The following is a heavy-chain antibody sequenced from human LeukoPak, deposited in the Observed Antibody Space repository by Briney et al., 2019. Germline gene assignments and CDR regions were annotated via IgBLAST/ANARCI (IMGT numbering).Heavy chain of an antibody. V-gene: IGHV5-51*01. CDR1: GYSFSDYW. Sequence: GESLKISCKASGYSFSDYWIAWVRQMPGKGLEWMGIIYPGDSDTRYSPSFQGQVTISADKSISTAYLQWSSLKASDTAMYYCARQIAVPRLDSYYFDYWGQGTLVTVSS. D-gene: IGHD6-19*01. CDR3: ARQIAVPRLDSYYFDY. CDR2: IYPGDSDT. J-gene: IGHJ4*02.